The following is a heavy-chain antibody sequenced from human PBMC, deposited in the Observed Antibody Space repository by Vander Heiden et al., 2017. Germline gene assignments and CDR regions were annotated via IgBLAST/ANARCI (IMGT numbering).Heavy chain of an antibody. J-gene: IGHJ4*02. D-gene: IGHD3-3*01. CDR3: AKMGITIFGVDYYFDY. Sequence: EAQPLESGGGLVQPGGSLRLSCGASGFTFSRYAMSWVRQAPGKGLEWVSAISGSGGSTYYADSVKGRFTISRDNSKNTLYLQMNSLRAEDTAVYYCAKMGITIFGVDYYFDYWGQGTLVTVSS. CDR2: ISGSGGST. V-gene: IGHV3-23*01. CDR1: GFTFSRYA.